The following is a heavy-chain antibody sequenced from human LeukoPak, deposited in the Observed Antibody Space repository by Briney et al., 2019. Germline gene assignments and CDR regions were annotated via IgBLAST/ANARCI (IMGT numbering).Heavy chain of an antibody. Sequence: GGSLRLSCAASGFTFSSYAMSWVRQAPGKGLEWVAVISSDGSKKDYADSVKGRFTISRDNSKNTLYLQMNSLRAEDTAVYYCAKDPSYDSSGDFDYWGQGTLVTVSS. CDR2: ISSDGSKK. CDR3: AKDPSYDSSGDFDY. J-gene: IGHJ4*02. V-gene: IGHV3-30*04. CDR1: GFTFSSYA. D-gene: IGHD3-22*01.